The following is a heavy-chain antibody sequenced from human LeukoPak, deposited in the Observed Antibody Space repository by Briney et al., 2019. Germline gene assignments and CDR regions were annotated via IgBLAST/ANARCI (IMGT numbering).Heavy chain of an antibody. J-gene: IGHJ4*02. CDR2: ISTNGGTT. CDR3: ARRNSSGWYDY. D-gene: IGHD6-19*01. CDR1: GFTFSSYA. Sequence: GGSLRLSCAASGFTFSSYAMPWVRQAPGKGLEYVSAISTNGGTTYYANSVKGRFTISRDNSKNTLYLQVGSLRAGDTAVYYCARRNSSGWYDYWGQGTLVTVSS. V-gene: IGHV3-64*01.